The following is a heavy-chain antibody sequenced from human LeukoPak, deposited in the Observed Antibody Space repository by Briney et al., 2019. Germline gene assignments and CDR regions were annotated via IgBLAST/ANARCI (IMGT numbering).Heavy chain of an antibody. CDR1: GFTFSSYA. Sequence: GGSLRLSCAASGFTFSSYAMSWVRQAPGKGLEWVSTISGSGDSTYYADSVKGRFAISRDNSKNTLYLQMNSLRAEDTAVYYCAKLPWSSSGWFDPWGQGTLVTVPS. CDR3: AKLPWSSSGWFDP. CDR2: ISGSGDST. D-gene: IGHD6-6*01. J-gene: IGHJ5*02. V-gene: IGHV3-23*01.